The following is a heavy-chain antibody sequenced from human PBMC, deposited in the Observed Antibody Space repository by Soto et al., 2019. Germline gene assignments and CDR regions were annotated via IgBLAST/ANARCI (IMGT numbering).Heavy chain of an antibody. CDR2: IYYSGST. Sequence: SETLSLTCTVSGGSISSYYWSWTRQPSGKGLEWIGYIYYSGSTNYNPSLKSRVTISVDTSKNQFSLKLSSVTAADTAVYYCARVGYSYGLFDYWGQGTLVTSPQ. J-gene: IGHJ4*02. CDR3: ARVGYSYGLFDY. CDR1: GGSISSYY. V-gene: IGHV4-59*01. D-gene: IGHD5-18*01.